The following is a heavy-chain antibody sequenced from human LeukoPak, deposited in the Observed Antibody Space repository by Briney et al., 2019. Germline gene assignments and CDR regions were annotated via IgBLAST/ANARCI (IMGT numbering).Heavy chain of an antibody. V-gene: IGHV3-30-3*01. D-gene: IGHD3-3*01. CDR3: ARGPIRFPDP. CDR2: ISYDGSNK. CDR1: GFTFSSYA. J-gene: IGHJ6*04. Sequence: GGSLRLSCAASGFTFSSYAMHWVRQAPGKGLEWVAVISYDGSNKYYADSVKGRFTISRDNSKNTLYLQMNSLRAEDTAVYYCARGPIRFPDPWGKGTTVTVSS.